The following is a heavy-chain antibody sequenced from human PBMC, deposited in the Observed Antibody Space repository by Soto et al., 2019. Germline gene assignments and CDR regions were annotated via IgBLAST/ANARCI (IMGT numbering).Heavy chain of an antibody. J-gene: IGHJ6*03. CDR2: IIPILGTG. V-gene: IGHV1-69*08. CDR3: AREEGSYNMCTFPFYYMDV. Sequence: QVQLVQSGPEVKKSGSSVKVSCKLSGGTFTSETISWVRQAPGQGLEWMGMIIPILGTGNYAQKFQGRITITEDKYTNTGYMEFSSLTSEDTAVYFCAREEGSYNMCTFPFYYMDVWCNGTPVTVSS. D-gene: IGHD3-10*01. CDR1: GGTFTSET.